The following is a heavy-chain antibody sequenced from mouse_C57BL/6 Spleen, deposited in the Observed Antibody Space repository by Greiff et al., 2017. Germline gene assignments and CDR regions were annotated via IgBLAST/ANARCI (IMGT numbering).Heavy chain of an antibody. D-gene: IGHD4-1*01. V-gene: IGHV1-80*01. Sequence: QVQLQQSGAELVKPGASVKISCKASGYAFSSYWMNWVKPRPGKGLEWIGQIYPGDGDTNYNGKFKGKATLTADKSSSTAYMQLSSLTSEDSAVYFCARKGNWVMDYWGQGTSVTVSS. CDR2: IYPGDGDT. CDR3: ARKGNWVMDY. CDR1: GYAFSSYW. J-gene: IGHJ4*01.